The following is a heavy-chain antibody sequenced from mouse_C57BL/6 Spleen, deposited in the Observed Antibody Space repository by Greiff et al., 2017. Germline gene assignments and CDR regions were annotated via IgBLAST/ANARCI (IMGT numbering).Heavy chain of an antibody. D-gene: IGHD2-2*01. CDR2: INPNNGGT. J-gene: IGHJ2*01. Sequence: SGPELVKPGASVKMSCKASGYTFTDYNMHWVKQSHGKSLEWIGYINPNNGGTSYNQKFKGKATLTVNKSSSTAYMELRSLTSEDSAVYYCARIYGYDSFDYWGQGTTLTVSS. V-gene: IGHV1-22*01. CDR1: GYTFTDYN. CDR3: ARIYGYDSFDY.